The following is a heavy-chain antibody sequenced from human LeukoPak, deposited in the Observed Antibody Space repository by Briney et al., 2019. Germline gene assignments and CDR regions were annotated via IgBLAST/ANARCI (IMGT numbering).Heavy chain of an antibody. V-gene: IGHV4-59*01. J-gene: IGHJ3*02. D-gene: IGHD6-19*01. CDR1: GGSISSYC. CDR2: LYYSGST. CDR3: ARAGIAVAGVSAFDI. Sequence: PSETLSLTCTVSGGSISSYCWSWIRQPPGKGLEWIGYLYYSGSTNYNPSLKSRVTISVDTSKDQFSLKLSSVTAADTAVYYCARAGIAVAGVSAFDIWGQGTMVTVSS.